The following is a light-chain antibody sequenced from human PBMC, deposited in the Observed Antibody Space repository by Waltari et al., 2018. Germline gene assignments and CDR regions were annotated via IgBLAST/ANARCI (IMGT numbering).Light chain of an antibody. CDR2: GAS. V-gene: IGKV1-27*01. CDR1: QDLSEF. J-gene: IGKJ3*01. Sequence: TCRASQDLSEFLAWYQQKPVKVPNLLIYGASTLHSGVSSRFSGSGSGTEFTLTISGLQPEDVATYYCQKYNSPPFTFGPGTKVDLK. CDR3: QKYNSPPFT.